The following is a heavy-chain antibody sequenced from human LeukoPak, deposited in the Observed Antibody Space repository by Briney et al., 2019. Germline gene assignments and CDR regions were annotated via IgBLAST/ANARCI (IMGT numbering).Heavy chain of an antibody. CDR3: ARDYFDSSDYPQTYYYYYMDV. J-gene: IGHJ6*03. CDR1: GLTFSRYS. D-gene: IGHD3-22*01. V-gene: IGHV3-21*01. Sequence: AGGSLRLSCAASGLTFSRYSMNWVRQAPGKGLEWVASISSTSTFIYSADSVKGRFTISRDTAKNSLFLQMNSLRAEDTAIYYCARDYFDSSDYPQTYYYYYMDVWGKGTTVTVSS. CDR2: ISSTSTFI.